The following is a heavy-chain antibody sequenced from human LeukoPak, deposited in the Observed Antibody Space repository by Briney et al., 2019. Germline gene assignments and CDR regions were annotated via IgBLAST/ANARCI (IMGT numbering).Heavy chain of an antibody. CDR1: GFTVSSNC. Sequence: PGGSLRLSCVASGFTVSSNCMSWVRQAPGKGLEWVSGISWNSGSIGYADSVKGRFTISRDNAKNSLYLQMNSLRAEDTALYYCAKEGRYYYDSSGYYPDAFDIWGQGTMVTVSS. D-gene: IGHD3-22*01. CDR2: ISWNSGSI. J-gene: IGHJ3*02. V-gene: IGHV3-9*01. CDR3: AKEGRYYYDSSGYYPDAFDI.